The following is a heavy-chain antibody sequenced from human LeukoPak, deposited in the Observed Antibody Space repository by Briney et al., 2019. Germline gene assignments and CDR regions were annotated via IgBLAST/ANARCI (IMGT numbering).Heavy chain of an antibody. D-gene: IGHD3-22*01. CDR3: ARAGNVLVVTQKKKKPFDL. J-gene: IGHJ4*02. V-gene: IGHV4-34*08. CDR2: INHFGNT. CDR1: GGTFGGYY. Sequence: SETLSPTCAVYGGTFGGYYWTWVRQPPGERPEWIGEINHFGNTNYNSSLKSRVTISVDTSKHQFSLKLHSVTAADTAVYYCARAGNVLVVTQKKKKPFDLWGQGTLVSVSS.